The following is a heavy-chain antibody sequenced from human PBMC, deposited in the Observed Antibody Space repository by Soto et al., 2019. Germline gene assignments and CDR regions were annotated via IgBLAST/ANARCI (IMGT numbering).Heavy chain of an antibody. CDR3: AREGGDYGSLDT. CDR2: IWYDGSNK. V-gene: IGHV3-33*01. Sequence: QVQLVESGGGVVQPGRSLRLSCAASGFTFSSYGMHWVRQAPGKGLEWVAVIWYDGSNKYYADSVKGRFTISRDNSKNTLSLQMNSLRAEDTAVYYCAREGGDYGSLDTWGQGTLVTVSS. D-gene: IGHD4-17*01. CDR1: GFTFSSYG. J-gene: IGHJ5*02.